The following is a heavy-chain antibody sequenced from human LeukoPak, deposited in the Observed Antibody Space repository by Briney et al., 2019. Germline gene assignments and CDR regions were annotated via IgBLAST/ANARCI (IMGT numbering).Heavy chain of an antibody. CDR3: ATDGAGFDT. CDR2: VNIGGTNT. J-gene: IGHJ5*02. CDR1: GFTFNDYY. Sequence: GGSLRLSCAASGFTFNDYYMSWIRQAPGKGLEWLSYVNIGGTNTHYADSVKGRFTISRDNAKKSLYLEMNNLRAEDTAVYYCATDGAGFDTWGQRVLVTVSS. V-gene: IGHV3-11*01.